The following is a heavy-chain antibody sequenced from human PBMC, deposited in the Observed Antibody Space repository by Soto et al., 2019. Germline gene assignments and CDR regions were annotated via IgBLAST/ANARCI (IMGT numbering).Heavy chain of an antibody. V-gene: IGHV3-33*01. CDR3: ARDGDTGPYDY. D-gene: IGHD5-18*01. Sequence: QVQLVESGGGVVQPGRSLRLSCAASGFTFSSYGMHWVRQAPGKGLEWVAVIWYDGSNKYYADSVKGRFTISRDNSKNTRYLQMNSLRAEDMAVYYCARDGDTGPYDYWGQGTLVTVSS. CDR2: IWYDGSNK. J-gene: IGHJ4*02. CDR1: GFTFSSYG.